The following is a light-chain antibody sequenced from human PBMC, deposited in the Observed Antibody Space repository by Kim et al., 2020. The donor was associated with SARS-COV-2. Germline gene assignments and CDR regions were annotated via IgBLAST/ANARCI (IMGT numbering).Light chain of an antibody. V-gene: IGKV3-20*01. CDR1: ESVYSFY. Sequence: GHRAPLSSRATESVYSFYIAWYQQNPGQAPRLLIYGASTRAIGVADRFSGSGSGTDFTLTISRLEPEDFAVYFCQQYGSSPPTFGQGTKVEIK. CDR3: QQYGSSPPT. CDR2: GAS. J-gene: IGKJ1*01.